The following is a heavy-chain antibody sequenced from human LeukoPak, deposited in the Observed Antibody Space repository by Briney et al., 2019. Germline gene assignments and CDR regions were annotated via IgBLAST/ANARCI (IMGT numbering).Heavy chain of an antibody. J-gene: IGHJ5*02. CDR3: ARDRVTYCSSTSCHEIGGNWFDP. Sequence: GASVKVSCKAFEYTFTGYYMHWVRQGPGQGLEWMGRINPNSGGTNYAQKFQGRVTMTRDTSISTAYMELSRLRSDDTAVYYCARDRVTYCSSTSCHEIGGNWFDPWGQGTLVTVSP. V-gene: IGHV1-2*02. CDR2: INPNSGGT. D-gene: IGHD2-2*01. CDR1: EYTFTGYY.